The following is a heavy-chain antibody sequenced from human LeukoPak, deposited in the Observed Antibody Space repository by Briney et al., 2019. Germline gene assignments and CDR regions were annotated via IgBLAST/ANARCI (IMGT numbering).Heavy chain of an antibody. CDR2: INHSGST. J-gene: IGHJ4*02. D-gene: IGHD2-15*01. CDR1: GGSLSGYY. Sequence: PSETLSLTCAVYGGSLSGYYWSWIRQPPGKGLEWIGEINHSGSTNYNPSLKSRVTISMDTSKNQLSLKLSSVTAADTAVYYCARGGGCSGGRCYMVDYWGQGTLVTVSS. CDR3: ARGGGCSGGRCYMVDY. V-gene: IGHV4-34*01.